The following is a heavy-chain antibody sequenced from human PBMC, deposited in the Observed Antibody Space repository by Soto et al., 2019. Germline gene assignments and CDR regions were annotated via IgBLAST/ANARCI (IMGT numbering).Heavy chain of an antibody. Sequence: SETLSLTCSVSDDSINSDKYYWGWIRQPPGKGLEWIGSIYYRGNAYYNPSLQTRVTISLDKSRSQFSLKLNSVTAADSAVYFCVRLEGLATISDYFDFWGRGALVTVSS. CDR1: DDSINSDKYY. V-gene: IGHV4-39*01. CDR3: VRLEGLATISDYFDF. CDR2: IYYRGNA. D-gene: IGHD3-9*01. J-gene: IGHJ4*02.